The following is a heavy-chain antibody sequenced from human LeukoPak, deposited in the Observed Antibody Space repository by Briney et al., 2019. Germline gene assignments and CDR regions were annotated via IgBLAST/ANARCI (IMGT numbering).Heavy chain of an antibody. V-gene: IGHV1-2*02. D-gene: IGHD3-22*01. J-gene: IGHJ4*02. CDR3: ARTAGYYDSSGCY. Sequence: ASVKVSCKASGYTFTGYYMHWVRQAPGQGLEWMGWINPNSGGTNYAQKFQGRVTMTRDTSMSTAYMELSRLRSDDTAVYYCARTAGYYDSSGCYWGQGTLVTASS. CDR2: INPNSGGT. CDR1: GYTFTGYY.